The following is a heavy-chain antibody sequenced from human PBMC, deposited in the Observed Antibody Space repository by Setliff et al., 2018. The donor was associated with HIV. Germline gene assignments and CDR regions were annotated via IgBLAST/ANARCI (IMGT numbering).Heavy chain of an antibody. CDR1: GFTFDNYT. CDR2: ISWDGGRA. J-gene: IGHJ4*02. CDR3: AKDKGKGLWFYFDY. Sequence: GESLRLSCEASGFTFDNYTMHWVRQAPGKGLEWVSLISWDGGRAFYADSVKCRFTMSRDNNKNSLYLQMNSLTTEDTAFYYCAKDKGKGLWFYFDYWGPGTLVTVSS. D-gene: IGHD3-10*01. V-gene: IGHV3-43*01.